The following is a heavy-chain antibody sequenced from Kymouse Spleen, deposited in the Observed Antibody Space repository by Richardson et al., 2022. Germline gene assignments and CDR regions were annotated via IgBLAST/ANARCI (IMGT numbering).Heavy chain of an antibody. D-gene: IGHD1-1*01,IGHD1-20*01. Sequence: EVQLVESGGGLVQPGGSLRLSCAASGFTFSSYDMHWVRQATGKGLEWVSAIGTAGDTYYPGSVKGRFTISRENAKNSLYLQMNSLRAGDTAVYYCARANWNDAYYYGMDVWGQGTTVTVSS. J-gene: IGHJ6*02. V-gene: IGHV3-13*01. CDR3: ARANWNDAYYYGMDV. CDR2: IGTAGDT. CDR1: GFTFSSYD.